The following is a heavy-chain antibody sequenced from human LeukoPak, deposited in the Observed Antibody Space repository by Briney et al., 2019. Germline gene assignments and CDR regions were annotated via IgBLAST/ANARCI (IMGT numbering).Heavy chain of an antibody. CDR3: ARETRGGYSAWFEDY. Sequence: ASVKVSCKASGYTFTGYYMHGVRQAPGQGLEWMGWINPNSGGTNYAQKFQGRVTMTRDTSISTAYMELSRLRSDDTAVYYCARETRGGYSAWFEDYWGQGTLVTVSS. V-gene: IGHV1-2*02. CDR1: GYTFTGYY. D-gene: IGHD5-18*01. J-gene: IGHJ4*02. CDR2: INPNSGGT.